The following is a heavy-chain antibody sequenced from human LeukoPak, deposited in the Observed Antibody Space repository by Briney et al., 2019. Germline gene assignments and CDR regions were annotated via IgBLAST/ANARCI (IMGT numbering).Heavy chain of an antibody. CDR2: ISAYNGNT. V-gene: IGHV1-18*01. D-gene: IGHD3-3*01. CDR1: GYTFTSYG. CDR3: ARVTRGPHRDFWSGYRQRNYYYYYMDV. J-gene: IGHJ6*03. Sequence: ASVKVSCKASGYTFTSYGISWVRQAPGQGLEWMGWISAYNGNTNYAQKFQGRVTITADESTSTAYMELSSLRSEDTAVYYCARVTRGPHRDFWSGYRQRNYYYYYMDVWGKGTTVTVSS.